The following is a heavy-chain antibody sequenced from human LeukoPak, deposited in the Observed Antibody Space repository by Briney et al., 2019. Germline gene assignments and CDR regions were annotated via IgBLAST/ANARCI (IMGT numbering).Heavy chain of an antibody. V-gene: IGHV4-4*02. CDR3: ARGVAALYYYYGMDV. CDR2: IYHSGST. D-gene: IGHD6-19*01. CDR1: GGSISSSNW. Sequence: SETLSLTCAVSGGSISSSNWWSWVRQPPGKGLEWIGEIYHSGSTNYNPSLKSRVTISVDKSKNQFSLKLSSVTAADTAVYYCARGVAALYYYYGMDVWGQGTTVTVSS. J-gene: IGHJ6*02.